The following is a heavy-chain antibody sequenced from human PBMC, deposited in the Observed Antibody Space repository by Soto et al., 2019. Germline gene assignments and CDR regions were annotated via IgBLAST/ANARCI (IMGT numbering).Heavy chain of an antibody. V-gene: IGHV4-30-4*01. CDR3: ARGEHHDYGDYRWGAFDI. D-gene: IGHD4-17*01. J-gene: IGHJ3*02. CDR2: IYYSGST. CDR1: GGSISSGDYY. Sequence: SETLSLTCTVSGGSISSGDYYWGWIRQPPGKGLEGIGYIYYSGSTYSNPSLKSRVTISVDTSKNQFSLKLSSVTAADTAVYYCARGEHHDYGDYRWGAFDIWGQGTMVTVSS.